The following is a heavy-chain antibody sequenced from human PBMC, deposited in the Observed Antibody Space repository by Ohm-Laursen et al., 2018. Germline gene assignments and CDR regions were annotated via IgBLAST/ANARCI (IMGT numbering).Heavy chain of an antibody. CDR3: ARDRKNGDSGYGMDV. CDR2: ISSASTTI. CDR1: GFTFSDYY. D-gene: IGHD4-17*01. J-gene: IGHJ6*02. V-gene: IGHV3-11*04. Sequence: SLRLSCAASGFTFSDYYMSWIRQAPGKGLEWVSFISSASTTIYYADSVKGRFTISRDNAKNTVYMQMDSLRAEDRAVYYCARDRKNGDSGYGMDVWGHGTTVTVSS.